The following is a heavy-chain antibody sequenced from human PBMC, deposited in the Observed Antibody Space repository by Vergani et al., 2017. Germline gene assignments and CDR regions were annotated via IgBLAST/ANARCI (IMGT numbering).Heavy chain of an antibody. Sequence: QMQLVQSGAEVKKTGSSVKVSCKASGYTFTYRYLHWVRQAPGQALEWMGWITPFNGNTNYAQKFQDRVTIIRDRSMSTAYMELSSLRSEDTAMYYCALAESSTSCINSVCITPETGSWFDPWGQGTLVTVSS. CDR1: GYTFTYRY. CDR3: ALAESSTSCINSVCITPETGSWFDP. D-gene: IGHD2-2*01. V-gene: IGHV1-45*02. CDR2: ITPFNGNT. J-gene: IGHJ5*02.